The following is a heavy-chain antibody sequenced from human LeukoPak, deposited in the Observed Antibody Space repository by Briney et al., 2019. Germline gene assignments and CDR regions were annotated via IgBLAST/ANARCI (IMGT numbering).Heavy chain of an antibody. J-gene: IGHJ4*02. V-gene: IGHV3-49*04. Sequence: PGGSLRLSCTASGFTFGDYAMSWVRQAPGKGLEWVGFIRSKGYGGTTEYAASVKGRFTISRDDSKSIAYLQMNSLKTEDTAVYYCSSSSWYGNRYFDYWGQGTLVTVSS. D-gene: IGHD6-13*01. CDR2: IRSKGYGGTT. CDR1: GFTFGDYA. CDR3: SSSSWYGNRYFDY.